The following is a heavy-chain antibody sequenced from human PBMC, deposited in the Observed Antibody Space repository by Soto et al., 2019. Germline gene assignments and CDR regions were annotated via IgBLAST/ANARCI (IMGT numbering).Heavy chain of an antibody. Sequence: ASVKVSCKASGYTFTSYGISWVRQAPGQGLEWMGWISAYNGNTNYAQKLQGRVTMTTDTSTSTAYMELRSLRSDDTAVYYCARGDTTYGDYEVGDYWGQGTLVTVSS. D-gene: IGHD4-17*01. CDR2: ISAYNGNT. CDR3: ARGDTTYGDYEVGDY. J-gene: IGHJ4*02. V-gene: IGHV1-18*01. CDR1: GYTFTSYG.